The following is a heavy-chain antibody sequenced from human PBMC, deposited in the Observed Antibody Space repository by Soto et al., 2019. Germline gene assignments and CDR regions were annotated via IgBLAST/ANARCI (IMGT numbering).Heavy chain of an antibody. CDR2: IYPGDSDT. CDR1: GYSFTSYW. Sequence: GESLKISCKGSGYSFTSYWLAWVRQMPGRGLEWIGIIYPGDSDTRYSPSFQGQVTISADKSISTAYLQWSSPKASDTAMYYCARLGAFHILTFYYGGNYLHYVLAVRGQGTTVIGS. V-gene: IGHV5-51*01. J-gene: IGHJ6*02. CDR3: ARLGAFHILTFYYGGNYLHYVLAV. D-gene: IGHD3-9*01.